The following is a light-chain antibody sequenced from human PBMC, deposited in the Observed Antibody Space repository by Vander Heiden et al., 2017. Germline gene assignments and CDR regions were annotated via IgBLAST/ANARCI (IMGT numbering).Light chain of an antibody. V-gene: IGKV1-5*03. J-gene: IGKJ4*01. CDR3: QQYNSYFT. Sequence: DIQLPQSPSTLSASVGDRVTITCRASQSISSWLAWYQQKPGKAPKLLIYKASSLESGGPSRFSGSGSGTEFTLTISSRQPDDFATYYGQQYNSYFTFGGGTKVEIK. CDR2: KAS. CDR1: QSISSW.